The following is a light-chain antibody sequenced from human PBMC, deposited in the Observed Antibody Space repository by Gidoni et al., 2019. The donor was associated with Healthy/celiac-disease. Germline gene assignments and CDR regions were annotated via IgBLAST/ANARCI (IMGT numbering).Light chain of an antibody. CDR3: QQYGSSPIT. V-gene: IGKV3-20*01. J-gene: IGKJ5*01. CDR1: QSVSSSY. CDR2: GAS. Sequence: EIVLTQSPGTLSLSPGERATLSCRASQSVSSSYLAWYQQKPGQAPRLLNDGASSRATGIPDRFSGSGSGTDFTLTISRLEPEDFAVYYCQQYGSSPITFXQXTRLEIK.